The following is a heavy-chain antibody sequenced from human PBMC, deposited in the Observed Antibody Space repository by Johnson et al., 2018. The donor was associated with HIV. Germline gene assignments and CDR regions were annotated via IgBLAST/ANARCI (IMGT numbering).Heavy chain of an antibody. CDR2: ISYDGSNK. D-gene: IGHD3-22*01. J-gene: IGHJ3*02. V-gene: IGHV3-30*04. Sequence: QVKLVESGGGVVQPGRSLRLSCAASGFTFSSYAMHWVRQAPGKGLEWLALISYDGSNKYYADSVKGRFTISRDNSKKTLYLQMNSLRAEDTAVYYCARNYYDSSDAFDIWGQGTMVTVSS. CDR3: ARNYYDSSDAFDI. CDR1: GFTFSSYA.